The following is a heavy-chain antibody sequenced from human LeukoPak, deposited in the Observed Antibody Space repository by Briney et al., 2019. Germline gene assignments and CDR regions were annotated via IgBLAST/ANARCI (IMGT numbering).Heavy chain of an antibody. Sequence: PGGSLRLSCAASGFTFSSYAMSWVRQAPGKGLEWVAFIRSGGNSKYYADSVKGRFTISRDNSKNTLFLQMNSLRAEDTAVYYCAKDLFGSGSYEYWGQGTLVTVSS. CDR2: IRSGGNSK. D-gene: IGHD3-10*01. CDR3: AKDLFGSGSYEY. J-gene: IGHJ4*02. V-gene: IGHV3-30*02. CDR1: GFTFSSYA.